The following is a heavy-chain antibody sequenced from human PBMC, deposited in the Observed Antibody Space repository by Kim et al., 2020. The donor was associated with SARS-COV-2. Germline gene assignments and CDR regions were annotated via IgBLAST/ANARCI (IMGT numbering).Heavy chain of an antibody. CDR2: TYYRSKWYN. J-gene: IGHJ6*02. Sequence: SQTLSLTCAISGDSVSSISVAWNWIRQSPSRGLEWLGRTYYRSKWYNEYAVSVKSRITINPDTSKNQFSLQLNSVTPEDTAVYYCARDREQQLASYYYYGMDVWGQGTTVTVSS. V-gene: IGHV6-1*01. D-gene: IGHD6-13*01. CDR1: GDSVSSISVA. CDR3: ARDREQQLASYYYYGMDV.